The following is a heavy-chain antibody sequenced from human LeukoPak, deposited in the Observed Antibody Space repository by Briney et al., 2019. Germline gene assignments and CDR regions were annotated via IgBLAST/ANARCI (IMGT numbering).Heavy chain of an antibody. CDR3: ARDLSYSSGWDPYYFDY. J-gene: IGHJ4*02. CDR1: GFTFSSYA. D-gene: IGHD6-19*01. CDR2: ISYDGSNK. V-gene: IGHV3-30-3*01. Sequence: HPGGSLRLSCAASGFTFSSYAVHWVRQAPGKGLEWVAVISYDGSNKYYADSVKGRFTISRDNSKNTLYLQMNSLRAEDTAVYYCARDLSYSSGWDPYYFDYWGQGTLVTVSS.